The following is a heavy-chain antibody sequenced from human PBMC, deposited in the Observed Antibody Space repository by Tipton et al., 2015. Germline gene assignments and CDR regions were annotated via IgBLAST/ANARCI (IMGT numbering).Heavy chain of an antibody. CDR1: GGSISVSSVY. V-gene: IGHV4-31*03. J-gene: IGHJ5*02. Sequence: TLSLTCTVSGGSISVSSVYWGWIRQSPGKGLEWIGHIYKSGITDYTPSLKSRVSISVDTSKNQFSLNLRSVTAADTAVYYCARMVSAFGVVDKWFDPWGQGILVTVSS. CDR3: ARMVSAFGVVDKWFDP. D-gene: IGHD3-3*01. CDR2: IYKSGIT.